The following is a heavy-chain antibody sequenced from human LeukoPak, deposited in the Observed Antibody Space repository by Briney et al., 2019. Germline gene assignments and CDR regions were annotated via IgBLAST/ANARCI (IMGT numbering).Heavy chain of an antibody. CDR3: ARVRHGWLDP. CDR2: IYYTGST. V-gene: IGHV4-59*01. J-gene: IGHJ5*02. Sequence: SETLSLTCTVSGDSISSYYWSWIRQPPGKGLERIGYIYYTGSTNYNPPLKSRVTISVDTSKNQFSLKLGSVTAADTAVYYCARVRHGWLDPWGQGTLVTVSS. CDR1: GDSISSYY. D-gene: IGHD3-16*01.